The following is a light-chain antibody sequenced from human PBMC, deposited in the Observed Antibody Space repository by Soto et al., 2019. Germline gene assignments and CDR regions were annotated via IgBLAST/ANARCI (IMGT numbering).Light chain of an antibody. CDR1: QGISSY. CDR2: GAS. V-gene: IGKV1-8*01. CDR3: QQYSTYPFT. Sequence: AIRMTQSPSSFSASTGDRVTITCRASQGISSYLAWYQQKPGKAPKLLIYGASTLQGGVPSRFSGSGSGTDFTLTISSLQPEDVATYYCQQYSTYPFTFGPGTKVDIK. J-gene: IGKJ3*01.